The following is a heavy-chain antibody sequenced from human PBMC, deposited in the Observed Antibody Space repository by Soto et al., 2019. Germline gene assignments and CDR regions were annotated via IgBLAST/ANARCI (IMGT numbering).Heavy chain of an antibody. D-gene: IGHD1-1*01. V-gene: IGHV3-23*01. Sequence: PGGSLRLSCAASGFTFSNYAMNWVRQAPGKGLEWVSAISNSFSDGNTHYADSVKGRFTISRDNDKNTVFLEMNSLRAEDTAVYYCAKVFSPERGNYFDYWGQGTLVTVS. CDR3: AKVFSPERGNYFDY. CDR2: ISNSFSDGNT. CDR1: GFTFSNYA. J-gene: IGHJ4*02.